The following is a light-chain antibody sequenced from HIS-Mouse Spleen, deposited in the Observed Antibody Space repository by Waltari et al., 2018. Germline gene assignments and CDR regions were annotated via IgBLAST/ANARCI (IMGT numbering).Light chain of an antibody. J-gene: IGLJ2*01. CDR3: CSYAGSSTFEV. Sequence: QSALTPPASVSGSPGQSITISCTGTRRDVGSYNLVSRYQQHPGKAPQLMIYEGSKRPSGVSNRFSGSKSGNTASLTISGLQAEDEADYYCCSYAGSSTFEVFGGGTKLTVL. CDR1: RRDVGSYNL. CDR2: EGS. V-gene: IGLV2-23*03.